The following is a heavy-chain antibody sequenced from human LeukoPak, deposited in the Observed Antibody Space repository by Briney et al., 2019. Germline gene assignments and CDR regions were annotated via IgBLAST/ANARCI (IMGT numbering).Heavy chain of an antibody. CDR3: ARHGVQIVGATGTAFDI. CDR2: IYPGDSDT. J-gene: IGHJ3*02. Sequence: GESLKISCKGSGYGFTSYWIGWVRQMPGKGLEWMGIIYPGDSDTRYSPSFQGQVTISADKSISTAYLQWSSLKASDTAMYYCARHGVQIVGATGTAFDIWGQGTMVTVSS. V-gene: IGHV5-51*01. D-gene: IGHD1-26*01. CDR1: GYGFTSYW.